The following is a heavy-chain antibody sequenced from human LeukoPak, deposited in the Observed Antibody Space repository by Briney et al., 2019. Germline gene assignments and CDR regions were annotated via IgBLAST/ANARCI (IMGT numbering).Heavy chain of an antibody. CDR2: ISGSAATI. J-gene: IGHJ4*02. V-gene: IGHV3-48*03. Sequence: GGSLRLSCAASGFTFSNYEMNWVRQAPGRGLEWLSYISGSAATIYYADSVQGRFTISRDNAKNSLYLQMNSLRAEDTAVYYCARMTTVTHYWGQGTLVTVSS. CDR3: ARMTTVTHY. D-gene: IGHD4-17*01. CDR1: GFTFSNYE.